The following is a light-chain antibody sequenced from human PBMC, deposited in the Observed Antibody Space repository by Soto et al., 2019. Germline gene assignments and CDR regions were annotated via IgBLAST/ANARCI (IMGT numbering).Light chain of an antibody. CDR2: GAS. J-gene: IGKJ5*01. V-gene: IGKV3-20*01. CDR1: VSVSKNY. CDR3: HQYGGSPFIS. Sequence: IVLTQSPGTLSLSPGERATLSCRASVSVSKNYLAWYQQKPGQSLRLLIYGASSRATGIPDRFSGSGSGTDFTLTISRLDPEDSAGYYCHQYGGSPFISFGQGTRLEIK.